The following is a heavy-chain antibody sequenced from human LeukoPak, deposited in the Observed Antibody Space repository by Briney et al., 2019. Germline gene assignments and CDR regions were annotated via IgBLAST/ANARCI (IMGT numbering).Heavy chain of an antibody. CDR3: TRDQTPYY. CDR2: ISSTSIYI. J-gene: IGHJ4*02. CDR1: GFTFNTYS. V-gene: IGHV3-21*03. Sequence: PGGSLRLSCAASGFTFNTYSMNWVRQAPGKGLEWVSSISSTSIYIYYADSVKGRFTISRDNAKNSLYLQMNSLKTEDTAVYYCTRDQTPYYWGQGTLVTVSS.